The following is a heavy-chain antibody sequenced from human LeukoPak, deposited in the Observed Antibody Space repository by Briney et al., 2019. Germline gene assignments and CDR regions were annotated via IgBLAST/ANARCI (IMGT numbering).Heavy chain of an antibody. CDR2: ISYDGTNK. Sequence: PGRSLRLSCAASGFTFISYAMHWVRQAPGKGLEWVALISYDGTNKYYADSVKGRFTISRDDSKSTLYLQMNSLRAEDTAVYYCAREVANDYWGQGTLVTVSS. J-gene: IGHJ4*02. CDR1: GFTFISYA. D-gene: IGHD5-12*01. V-gene: IGHV3-30-3*01. CDR3: AREVANDY.